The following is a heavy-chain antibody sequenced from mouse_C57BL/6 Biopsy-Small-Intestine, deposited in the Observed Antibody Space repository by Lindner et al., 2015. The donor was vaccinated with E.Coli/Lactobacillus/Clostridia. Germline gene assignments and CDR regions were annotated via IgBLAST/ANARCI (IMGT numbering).Heavy chain of an antibody. CDR2: INPYNDGT. Sequence: VQLQESGPELVKPGASVKMSCKASGYKFTSYVMHWVKQKPGQGLEWIGYINPYNDGTKYNEKFKGKATLTSDESSNTAYMELSSLTSEDSAVYYCVRGWGSYDATLTGAYWGQGTLVTVSA. CDR3: VRGWGSYDATLTGAY. CDR1: GYKFTSYV. D-gene: IGHD2-3*01. J-gene: IGHJ3*01. V-gene: IGHV1-14*01.